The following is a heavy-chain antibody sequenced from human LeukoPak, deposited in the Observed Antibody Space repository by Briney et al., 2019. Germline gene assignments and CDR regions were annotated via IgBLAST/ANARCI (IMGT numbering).Heavy chain of an antibody. D-gene: IGHD2-15*01. V-gene: IGHV4-59*01. CDR2: IYYSGST. CDR3: ARYCSGGSCAGGSLDY. J-gene: IGHJ4*02. CDR1: GGSISSYY. Sequence: SETLSLTCTVSGGSISSYYWSWIRQPPGKGLEWIGYIYYSGSTNYNPSLKSRVTISVDTSKNQFSLKLSSVTAADTAVYYCARYCSGGSCAGGSLDYWGQGTLVTVSS.